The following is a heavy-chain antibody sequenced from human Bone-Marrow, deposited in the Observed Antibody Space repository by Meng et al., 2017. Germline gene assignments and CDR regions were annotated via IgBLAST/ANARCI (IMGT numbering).Heavy chain of an antibody. CDR3: VRSHSGFLDY. CDR2: TYYRSKWSN. D-gene: IGHD3-10*01. J-gene: IGHJ4*02. Sequence: QVQLQLSGPGLVKPSQPLSLTCSISWDSVSSNSAAWNWIRQSPSRVLEWLGRTYYRSKWSNDYAVSVRSRITINPDTSKNQFSLQLNSVTPEDTAVYYCVRSHSGFLDYWGQGTLVTVSS. CDR1: WDSVSSNSAA. V-gene: IGHV6-1*01.